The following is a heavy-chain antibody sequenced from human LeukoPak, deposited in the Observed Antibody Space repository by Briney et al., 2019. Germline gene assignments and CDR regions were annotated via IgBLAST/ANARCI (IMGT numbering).Heavy chain of an antibody. CDR1: GGSISNYY. V-gene: IGHV4-59*12. Sequence: PSETLSLTCTVSGGSISNYYWGWIRQPPGKGLEWIGEIYHSGSTNYNPSLKSRVTISVDKSKNQFSLKLSSVTAADTAVYYCARVRGGWHAAFDIWGQGTMVTVSS. J-gene: IGHJ3*02. CDR2: IYHSGST. CDR3: ARVRGGWHAAFDI. D-gene: IGHD6-19*01.